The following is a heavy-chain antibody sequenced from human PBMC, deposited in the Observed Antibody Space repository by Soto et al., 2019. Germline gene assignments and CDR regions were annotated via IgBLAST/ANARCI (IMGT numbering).Heavy chain of an antibody. J-gene: IGHJ4*02. D-gene: IGHD5-12*01. CDR2: IYPGDSDT. Sequence: PGESLKISCKGSGYSFTSYWIGWVRQMPGKGLEWMGIIYPGDSDTRYSPSFQGQVTISADKSISTAYLQGSSLKASDTAMYYWARHRPWRPIVATTTGLYFDYWGQGTLVTVSS. CDR1: GYSFTSYW. V-gene: IGHV5-51*01. CDR3: ARHRPWRPIVATTTGLYFDY.